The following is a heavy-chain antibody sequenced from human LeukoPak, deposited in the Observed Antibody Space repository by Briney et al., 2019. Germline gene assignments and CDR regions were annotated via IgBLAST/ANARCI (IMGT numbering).Heavy chain of an antibody. Sequence: GGSLRLSCAASGFTFSSYAMSWVRQAPGKGLEWVSAISGSGGSTYYADSVKGRFTISRDNSKNTLYLQMNSLRAEDTAVYYCAKDGAPYDSSGYYDYWGQGTLVTVSS. CDR3: AKDGAPYDSSGYYDY. CDR2: ISGSGGST. J-gene: IGHJ4*02. V-gene: IGHV3-23*01. D-gene: IGHD3-22*01. CDR1: GFTFSSYA.